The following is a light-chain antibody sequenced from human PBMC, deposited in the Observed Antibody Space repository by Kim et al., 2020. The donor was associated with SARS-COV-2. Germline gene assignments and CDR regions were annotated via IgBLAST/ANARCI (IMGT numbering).Light chain of an antibody. J-gene: IGLJ2*01. Sequence: SYELTQPPSVSVAPGKTASITCGGDIIGDKYVHWYQQRPGQAPVLVLYYNTDRPAGIPERFSGSNSGDTATLTISGVEAGDEADYFCQVWDSGSDNVVFGGGTQLTVL. CDR1: IIGDKY. V-gene: IGLV3-21*01. CDR3: QVWDSGSDNVV. CDR2: YNT.